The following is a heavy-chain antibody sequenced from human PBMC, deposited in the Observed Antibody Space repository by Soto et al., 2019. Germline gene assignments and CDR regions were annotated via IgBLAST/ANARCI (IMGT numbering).Heavy chain of an antibody. J-gene: IGHJ3*01. V-gene: IGHV3-53*01. Sequence: GGSLRLSCAVSGLTVSGKKYVAWVRQAPGKGLEWVSGFYDLDGTYYADSLKGRFTTSGDSSRTIVYLQMNGLRPEDTAVYYCATWHLQEHAYDVWGQGTTVTVSS. D-gene: IGHD4-4*01. CDR2: FYDLDGT. CDR1: GLTVSGKKY. CDR3: ATWHLQEHAYDV.